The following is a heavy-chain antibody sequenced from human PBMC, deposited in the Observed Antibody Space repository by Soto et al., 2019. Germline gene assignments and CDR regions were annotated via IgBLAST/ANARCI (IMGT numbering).Heavy chain of an antibody. Sequence: GGSLRLSCAVSGFTVSNNYMSWVRQAPGKGLEGVSVIYSGGYTAYGDSVKGRFTISRDNSKNTLYLQMNSLSAEDTALYYCAKDQGKVDWLDAYDAFDIWGQGTMVTVSS. CDR1: GFTVSNNY. J-gene: IGHJ3*02. V-gene: IGHV3-53*05. CDR3: AKDQGKVDWLDAYDAFDI. CDR2: IYSGGYT. D-gene: IGHD3-9*01.